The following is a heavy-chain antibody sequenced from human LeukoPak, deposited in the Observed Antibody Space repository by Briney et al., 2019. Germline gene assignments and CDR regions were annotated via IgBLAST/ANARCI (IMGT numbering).Heavy chain of an antibody. CDR1: GFTFSSYS. CDR3: ARDKHEQWLVLYYFDY. D-gene: IGHD6-19*01. Sequence: GGSLRLSCAASGFTFSSYSMNWVRQAPGKGLEWVSSISSGSSYIYYADSVKGRFTISRDNAKNSLYLQMNSLRAEDTAVYYCARDKHEQWLVLYYFDYWGQGTLVTVSS. J-gene: IGHJ4*02. CDR2: ISSGSSYI. V-gene: IGHV3-21*01.